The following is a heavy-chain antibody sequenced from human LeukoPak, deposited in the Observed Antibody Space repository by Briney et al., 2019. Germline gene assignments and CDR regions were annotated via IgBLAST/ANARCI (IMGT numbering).Heavy chain of an antibody. CDR1: GYTFTSYG. V-gene: IGHV1-18*01. D-gene: IGHD4-11*01. Sequence: ASVKVSCKASGYTFTSYGISWVRQAPGQGLEWKGWISAYNGNTNYAQRLQGRVTMTTDTSTGTAYMELRSLRSDDTAVYYCASTVPNLNFDYWGQGTLVTVSS. CDR3: ASTVPNLNFDY. J-gene: IGHJ4*02. CDR2: ISAYNGNT.